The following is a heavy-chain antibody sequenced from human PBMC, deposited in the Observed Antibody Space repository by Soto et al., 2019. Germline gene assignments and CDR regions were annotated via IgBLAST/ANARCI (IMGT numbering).Heavy chain of an antibody. CDR1: GFTFSSYA. CDR3: AKGSEFYDSSGYPKPLAEYFQH. D-gene: IGHD3-22*01. V-gene: IGHV3-23*01. Sequence: EVQLLESGGGLVQPGGSLRLSCAASGFTFSSYAMSWVRQAPGKGLEWVSAISGSGGSTYYADSVKGRFTISRDNSKNTLYLQMNSLRAEDTAVYYCAKGSEFYDSSGYPKPLAEYFQHWGQGTLVTVSS. CDR2: ISGSGGST. J-gene: IGHJ1*01.